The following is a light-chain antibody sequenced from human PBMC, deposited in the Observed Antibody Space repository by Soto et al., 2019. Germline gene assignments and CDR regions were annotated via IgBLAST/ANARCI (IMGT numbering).Light chain of an antibody. V-gene: IGKV3-15*01. CDR3: QQYNNWPPIT. Sequence: ELVMAQSPATLSMSPGERVNLSCRASQSSISSLAWYQQKRGQAPRLLMYDVSTRATGVPARFSGSGSGTEFTLTISSLQSEDFALYYCQQYNNWPPITFGQGTRLEIK. CDR2: DVS. J-gene: IGKJ5*01. CDR1: QSSISS.